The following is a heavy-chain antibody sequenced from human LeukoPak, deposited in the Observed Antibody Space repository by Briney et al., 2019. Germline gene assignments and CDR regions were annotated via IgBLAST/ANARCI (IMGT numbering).Heavy chain of an antibody. CDR1: GFAFSFYA. V-gene: IGHV3-23*01. D-gene: IGHD3-9*01. CDR2: INANAINT. CDR3: AKEEEEGYDVLSSLNH. Sequence: GGSLRLSCEASGFAFSFYAMTWVRQAPGTGLEWVSTINANAINTYYADSVKGRFTISRDNSKNTLYLQMNSLRAEDTAVYYCAKEEEEGYDVLSSLNHWGQGTLVTVSS. J-gene: IGHJ4*02.